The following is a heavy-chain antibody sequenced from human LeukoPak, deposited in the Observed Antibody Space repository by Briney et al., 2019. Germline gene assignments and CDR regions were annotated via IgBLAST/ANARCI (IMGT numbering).Heavy chain of an antibody. CDR3: ASRRGSGWAKIDY. Sequence: SQTLSLTCAISGDSVSSNSAAWNWIRQSPSRGLEWLGRTYYRSKRYNDYAVSVNSRITINPDTSKNQFSLQLNSVTPEDTAVYYCASRRGSGWAKIDYWGQGTLVTVSS. V-gene: IGHV6-1*01. CDR2: TYYRSKRYN. J-gene: IGHJ4*02. D-gene: IGHD6-19*01. CDR1: GDSVSSNSAA.